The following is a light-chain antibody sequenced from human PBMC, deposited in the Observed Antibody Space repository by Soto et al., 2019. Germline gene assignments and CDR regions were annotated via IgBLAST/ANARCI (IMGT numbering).Light chain of an antibody. CDR3: QQYNNWPRT. Sequence: EIVLTQSPGTLSLSPGERATRSCRASQSFNSIYLAWYQQKPCQAPRLLIYGASSRATGIPDRFSGSGSGTDFTLTISSLQSEDFAVYYCQQYNNWPRTFGQGTKVDIK. CDR1: QSFNSIY. J-gene: IGKJ1*01. CDR2: GAS. V-gene: IGKV3-20*01.